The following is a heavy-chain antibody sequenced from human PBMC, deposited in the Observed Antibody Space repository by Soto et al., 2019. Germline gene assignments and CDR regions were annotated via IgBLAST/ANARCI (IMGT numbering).Heavy chain of an antibody. CDR2: IKSKTDGGTK. CDR1: GFTFSNAW. V-gene: IGHV3-15*01. Sequence: EVQLVESGGGLVKPGGSLRLSCAASGFTFSNAWMSWVRQAPGKGLEWVGGIKSKTDGGTKDYAAPVKGKFTISRDDSKHTLYLQMNSLKTEDKAVYYCTTDNLRIDYWGQGTLVTVSS. J-gene: IGHJ4*02. CDR3: TTDNLRIDY.